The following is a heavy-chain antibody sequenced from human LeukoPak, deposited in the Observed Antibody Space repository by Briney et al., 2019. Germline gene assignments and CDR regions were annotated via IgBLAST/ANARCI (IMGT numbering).Heavy chain of an antibody. Sequence: SETLSLTCTVSGASINTSNFYWAWIRRPPGKGLESIGNIYYTGRTYSNASLNSRVTISVDTSKNQFSLKLTSVTAADTAVYYCARQGSMTRGGYWLDPWGQGILVIVSS. D-gene: IGHD3-10*01. CDR1: GASINTSNFY. CDR3: ARQGSMTRGGYWLDP. CDR2: IYYTGRT. V-gene: IGHV4-39*01. J-gene: IGHJ5*02.